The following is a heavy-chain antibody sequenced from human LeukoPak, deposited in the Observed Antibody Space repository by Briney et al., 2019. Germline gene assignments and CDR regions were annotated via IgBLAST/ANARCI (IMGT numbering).Heavy chain of an antibody. V-gene: IGHV3-48*02. J-gene: IGHJ3*01. CDR1: GFTFSYYS. Sequence: GGSLRLSCAASGFTFSYYSMNWVRQAPGKGLEWISYSNTDGTISYADSVKGRFTVSRDNAENSLYLQMNSLRDEDTAVYFCVRDRDYAFDFWGQGTMVTVSS. CDR2: SNTDGTI. CDR3: VRDRDYAFDF.